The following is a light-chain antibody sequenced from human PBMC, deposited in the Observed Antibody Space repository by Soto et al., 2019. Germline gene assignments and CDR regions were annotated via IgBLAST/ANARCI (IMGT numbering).Light chain of an antibody. CDR3: QQYHTYS. J-gene: IGKJ1*01. CDR2: K. Sequence: DIQLTQSPSTLSASVGDRVIITCRASQSISGWMAWYQQKPGKAPNLLIYKTLKSGVPSRFSGSGSGTEFTLIISSLQPDDFATYYCQQYHTYSFGQGTRV. V-gene: IGKV1-5*03. CDR1: QSISGW.